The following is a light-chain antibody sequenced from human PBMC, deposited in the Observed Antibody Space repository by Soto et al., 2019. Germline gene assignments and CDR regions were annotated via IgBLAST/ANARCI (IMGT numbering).Light chain of an antibody. CDR2: GAS. CDR1: QTITTY. V-gene: IGKV1-39*01. Sequence: DIQMTQSPSSLSASVGDRVIITCRASQTITTYLNWYQQKPGTAPQLLIYGASTLQSGVPSRFTGSGSGTDFTLTLRSLQPEDFATYHCQQAHSTPWTFGQGTKVEI. CDR3: QQAHSTPWT. J-gene: IGKJ1*01.